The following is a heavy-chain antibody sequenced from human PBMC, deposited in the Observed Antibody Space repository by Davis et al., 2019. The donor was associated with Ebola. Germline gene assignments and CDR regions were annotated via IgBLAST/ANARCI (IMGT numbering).Heavy chain of an antibody. CDR1: GFTVSSNY. CDR3: AKAGPGYYYDSSGYFFY. CDR2: IYSGGST. Sequence: PGGSLRLSCAASGFTVSSNYMSWVRQAPGKGLEWVSVIYSGGSTYYADSVKGRFTISRDNSKNTLYLQMNSLRAEDTAVYYCAKAGPGYYYDSSGYFFYWGQGTLVTVSS. D-gene: IGHD3-22*01. J-gene: IGHJ4*02. V-gene: IGHV3-53*01.